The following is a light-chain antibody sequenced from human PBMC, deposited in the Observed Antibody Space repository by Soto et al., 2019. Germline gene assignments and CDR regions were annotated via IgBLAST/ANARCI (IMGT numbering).Light chain of an antibody. CDR1: QRVSSY. J-gene: IGKJ1*01. Sequence: EIVLTQSPGTLSLSPGERATLACRATQRVSSYLAWYQQKPGQTPRLLICGASARATGIPDRFSGSGSGTDYTLTISRLEPEDFAVYYCQQYGSSPRTFGQGTKVEIK. CDR3: QQYGSSPRT. V-gene: IGKV3-20*01. CDR2: GAS.